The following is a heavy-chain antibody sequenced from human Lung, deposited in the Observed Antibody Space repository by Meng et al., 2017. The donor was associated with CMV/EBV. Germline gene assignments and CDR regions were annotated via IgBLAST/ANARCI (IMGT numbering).Heavy chain of an antibody. CDR3: ARVSKGGSYRFDP. V-gene: IGHV1-46*02. CDR2: INPSGGSS. J-gene: IGHJ5*02. D-gene: IGHD1-26*01. Sequence: VQEVESGAEVNKPGAPVRVSCKASGYTFNTYYMHWVRQAPGQGLEWMGVINPSGGSSIYAQRFQGRVTMTSDTSTTTVYMDLSSLRSEDTAVYYCARVSKGGSYRFDPWGQGTLVTVSS. CDR1: GYTFNTYY.